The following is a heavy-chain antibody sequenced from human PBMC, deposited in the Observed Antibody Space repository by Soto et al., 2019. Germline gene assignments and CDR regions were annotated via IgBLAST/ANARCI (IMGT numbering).Heavy chain of an antibody. J-gene: IGHJ6*03. Sequence: SETLSLTCTVSGGSISSYYWSWIRQPPGKGLEWIGYIYYSGSTNYNPSLKSRVTISVDTSKNQFSLKLSSVTAADTAVYYCARLAPEKIAARSYYYYMDVWGKGTTVTVSS. CDR2: IYYSGST. D-gene: IGHD6-6*01. CDR3: ARLAPEKIAARSYYYYMDV. CDR1: GGSISSYY. V-gene: IGHV4-59*01.